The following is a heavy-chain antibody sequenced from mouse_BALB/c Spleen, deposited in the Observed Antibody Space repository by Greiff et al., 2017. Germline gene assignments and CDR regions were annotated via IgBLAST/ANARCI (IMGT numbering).Heavy chain of an antibody. CDR3: ARRYDYYDYAMDY. D-gene: IGHD1-1*01. J-gene: IGHJ4*01. V-gene: IGHV1-62-3*01. CDR1: GYTFTSYW. CDR2: INPGSGGT. Sequence: QVQLQQPGAELVKPGASVKLSCKASGYTFTSYWMHWVKQRPGQGLGWIGVINPGSGGTNYNEKFKVKATLTAAKASSTAYMQLSSLTSDDSAVYFCARRYDYYDYAMDYWGQGTSVTVSS.